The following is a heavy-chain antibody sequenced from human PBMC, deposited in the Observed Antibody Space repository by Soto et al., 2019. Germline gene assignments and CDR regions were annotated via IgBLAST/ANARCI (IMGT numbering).Heavy chain of an antibody. CDR2: INAGNGNT. D-gene: IGHD2-2*01. V-gene: IGHV1-3*01. Sequence: GASVKVSCKASGYTFTSYAMHWVRQAPGQRLEWMGWINAGNGNTKYSQKFQGRVTITRDTSASTAYMELSSLRSEDTAVYYCARYYLDIVVVPAAITWFDPWGQGTLVTVSS. J-gene: IGHJ5*02. CDR1: GYTFTSYA. CDR3: ARYYLDIVVVPAAITWFDP.